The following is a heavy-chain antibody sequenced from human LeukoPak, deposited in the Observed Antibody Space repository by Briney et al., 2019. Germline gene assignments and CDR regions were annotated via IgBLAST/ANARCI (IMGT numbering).Heavy chain of an antibody. J-gene: IGHJ5*02. D-gene: IGHD6-19*01. CDR1: GFIFSNCW. CDR2: ISSSSSYI. CDR3: ARGRGSGWSDWFDP. V-gene: IGHV3-21*01. Sequence: GGSLRLSCETSGFIFSNCWMTWVRQAPGKGLEWVSSISSSSSYIYYADSVKGRFTISRDNAKNSLYLQMNSLRAEDTAVYYCARGRGSGWSDWFDPWGQGTLVTVSS.